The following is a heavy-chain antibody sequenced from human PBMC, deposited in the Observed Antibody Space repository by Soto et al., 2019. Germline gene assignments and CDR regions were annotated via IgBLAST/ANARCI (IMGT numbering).Heavy chain of an antibody. J-gene: IGHJ6*02. CDR2: ISGSGGAT. V-gene: IGHV3-23*01. CDR3: AKHSVSVYDLWRGSYSPDYHMDV. CDR1: GFTFSTYA. D-gene: IGHD3-3*01. Sequence: EVQLLESGGGLVQPGGSLTLSCAASGFTFSTYARNWVRQAPGKGRQWVSAISGSGGATYYADSVKGRFTISRDNSKNTLYLQMISLRADDTAVYYCAKHSVSVYDLWRGSYSPDYHMDVWGQGTTVTVSS.